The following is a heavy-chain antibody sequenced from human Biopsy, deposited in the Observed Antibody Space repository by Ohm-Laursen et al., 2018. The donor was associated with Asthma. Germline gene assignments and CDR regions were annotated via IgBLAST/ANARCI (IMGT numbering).Heavy chain of an antibody. CDR3: ARCQVGYSSGWSLLLKKIYYSGMDV. V-gene: IGHV1-69*13. Sequence: GASVKASCKAPGGTFSNFAISWVRQAPGQGLEWLGGVMTVFGTTNYAQKFQGRVTITADESTSTAYMEVTSLRSEDPAIYYCARCQVGYSSGWSLLLKKIYYSGMDVWGQGTAVTVSS. D-gene: IGHD6-19*01. J-gene: IGHJ6*02. CDR2: VMTVFGTT. CDR1: GGTFSNFA.